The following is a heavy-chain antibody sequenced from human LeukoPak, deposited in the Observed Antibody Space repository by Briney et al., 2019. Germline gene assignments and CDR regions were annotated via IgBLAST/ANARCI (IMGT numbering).Heavy chain of an antibody. CDR1: GVSLSTSGVG. V-gene: IGHV2-5*01. CDR2: IYWNDDK. J-gene: IGHJ1*01. D-gene: IGHD3-22*01. CDR3: AHSPDSSGYYRGVYFQH. Sequence: SGPTPVKPTQTLTLTCTFSGVSLSTSGVGVGWVPQPPGKALEWLALIYWNDDKRYSPSLKSRLTITKDTSKNQVVLTMTNMDPVDTATYYCAHSPDSSGYYRGVYFQHWGQGTLVTVSS.